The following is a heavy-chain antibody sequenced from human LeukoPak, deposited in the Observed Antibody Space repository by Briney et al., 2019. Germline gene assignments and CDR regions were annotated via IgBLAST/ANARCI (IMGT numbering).Heavy chain of an antibody. CDR3: AKDGKDYRYLMDY. CDR2: IRFDGSTK. Sequence: GGSPRLSCATSGFAFSAFGMHWVRQAPGKGLEWVAFIRFDGSTKYYADSVKGRFTISRDNSKSALYLQMNSLRAEDTALYYCAKDGKDYRYLMDYWGQGTLVTVSS. CDR1: GFAFSAFG. J-gene: IGHJ4*02. V-gene: IGHV3-30*02. D-gene: IGHD4-11*01.